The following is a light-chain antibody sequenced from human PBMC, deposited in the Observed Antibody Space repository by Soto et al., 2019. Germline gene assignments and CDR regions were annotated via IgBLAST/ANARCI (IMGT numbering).Light chain of an antibody. Sequence: QSVLTRPPSASGSPGQSVTVSCTGTSSDVGGYNYVSWYQQHPGKATKLMIYEVSKRPSGVPDRFSGSKSVNTASLTVSGLQAEDEADYYCSSYAGSNNFVFGTGTKV. CDR3: SSYAGSNNFV. V-gene: IGLV2-8*01. CDR2: EVS. J-gene: IGLJ1*01. CDR1: SSDVGGYNY.